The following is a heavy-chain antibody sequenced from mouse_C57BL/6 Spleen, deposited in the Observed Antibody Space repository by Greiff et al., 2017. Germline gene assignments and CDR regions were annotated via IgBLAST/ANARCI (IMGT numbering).Heavy chain of an antibody. D-gene: IGHD1-1*01. CDR1: GYTFTSYG. V-gene: IGHV1-81*01. CDR2: IYPRSGNT. Sequence: VKLMESGAELARPGASVKLSCKASGYTFTSYGISWVKQRTGPGLEWIGEIYPRSGNTYYNEKFKGKATLTADKSSSTAYMELRSLTSEDSAVYFCASHITTVVEWYFDVWGTGTTVTVSS. CDR3: ASHITTVVEWYFDV. J-gene: IGHJ1*03.